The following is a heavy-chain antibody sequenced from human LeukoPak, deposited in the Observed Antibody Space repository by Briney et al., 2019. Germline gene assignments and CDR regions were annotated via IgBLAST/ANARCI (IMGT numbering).Heavy chain of an antibody. J-gene: IGHJ4*02. CDR3: ARVHGAYPFDY. CDR1: GFTFSSYN. Sequence: GGSLRLSCAASGFTFSSYNMNWVRQAPGKGPEWVSSITSSSSYIYYADSVKGRFIISRDNARDSLYLQMNSLRAEDTAVYYCARVHGAYPFDYWGQGTLVTVSS. CDR2: ITSSSSYI. D-gene: IGHD4/OR15-4a*01. V-gene: IGHV3-21*01.